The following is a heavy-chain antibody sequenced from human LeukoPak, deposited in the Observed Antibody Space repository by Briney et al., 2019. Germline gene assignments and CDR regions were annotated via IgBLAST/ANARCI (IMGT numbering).Heavy chain of an antibody. CDR1: GYTFTSYY. CDR3: ARVNYDSSGYSSYYFDY. CDR2: INPNSGGT. J-gene: IGHJ4*02. V-gene: IGHV1-2*02. Sequence: ASVKVSCKASGYTFTSYYMHWVRQAPGQGLEWMGWINPNSGGTNYAQKFQGRVTMTRDTSISTAYMELSRLRSDDTAVYYCARVNYDSSGYSSYYFDYWGQGTLVTVSS. D-gene: IGHD3-22*01.